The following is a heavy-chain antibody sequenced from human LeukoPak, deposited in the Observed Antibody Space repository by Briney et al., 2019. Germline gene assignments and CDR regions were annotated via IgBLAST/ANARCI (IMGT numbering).Heavy chain of an antibody. CDR1: GYTFTNYY. Sequence: SVKVSCKASGYTFTNYYMHWVRQAPGQGLEWMGGIIPIFGTANYAQKFQGRVTITADEFTSTAYMELSSLGSEDTAVYYCARDGRHSSGFNYYYYYMDVWGKGTTVTVSS. D-gene: IGHD3-22*01. CDR2: IIPIFGTA. J-gene: IGHJ6*03. V-gene: IGHV1-69*13. CDR3: ARDGRHSSGFNYYYYYMDV.